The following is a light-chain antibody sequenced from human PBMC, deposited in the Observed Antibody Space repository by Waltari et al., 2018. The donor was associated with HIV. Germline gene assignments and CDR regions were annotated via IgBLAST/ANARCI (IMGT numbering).Light chain of an antibody. CDR3: QQRNNWPVSVT. Sequence: EIVLTQSPATLSLSPGESATLSCRASQSVSGYVAWHQHKFGQAPRLLIYDASKRATGIPARFSGSGSGTYSTLTISSLEPEDFAVYYCQQRNNWPVSVTFGGGTKVEI. J-gene: IGKJ4*01. CDR2: DAS. V-gene: IGKV3-11*01. CDR1: QSVSGY.